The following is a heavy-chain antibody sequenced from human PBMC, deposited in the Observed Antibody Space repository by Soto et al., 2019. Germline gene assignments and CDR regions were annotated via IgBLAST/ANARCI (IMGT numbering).Heavy chain of an antibody. J-gene: IGHJ4*02. Sequence: SETLSLTCAVSGYSISSGYYWGWIRQPPGKGLEWIGSIYHRGSTYYNPSLKSRVTISVDTSKNQFSLKLSSVTAADTAVYYCASSRSYYASSGYPIFDYWDRGTM. CDR3: ASSRSYYASSGYPIFDY. D-gene: IGHD3-22*01. CDR2: IYHRGST. CDR1: GYSISSGYY. V-gene: IGHV4-38-2*01.